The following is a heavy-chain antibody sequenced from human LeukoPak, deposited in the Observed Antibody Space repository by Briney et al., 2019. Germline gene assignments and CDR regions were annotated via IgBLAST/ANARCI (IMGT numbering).Heavy chain of an antibody. CDR3: ARIKSYQLPDLDY. CDR2: MNPNSGNT. V-gene: IGHV1-8*01. CDR1: GYTFTSYD. Sequence: GASVKVSCKASGYTFTSYDINWVRQATGQGLEWMGWMNPNSGNTGYAQKFQGRVTMTRNTSISTAYMEPSSLRSEDTAVYYCARIKSYQLPDLDYWGQGTLVTVSS. D-gene: IGHD2-2*01. J-gene: IGHJ4*02.